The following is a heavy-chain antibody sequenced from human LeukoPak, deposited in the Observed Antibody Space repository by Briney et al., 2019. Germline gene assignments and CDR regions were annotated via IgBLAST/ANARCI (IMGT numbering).Heavy chain of an antibody. CDR2: TIGSGATT. J-gene: IGHJ6*03. CDR1: GFTFSDFA. D-gene: IGHD1-26*01. Sequence: GGSLRLSCAASGFTFSDFAMSWVRQAPGKGLEWVSGTIGSGATTFYADSVKGRFTISRDNSKNTLFLQMNSLRAEDTAVYYCARVKVEWELPDPWSDERYYYYYMDVWGKGTTVTVSS. CDR3: ARVKVEWELPDPWSDERYYYYYMDV. V-gene: IGHV3-23*01.